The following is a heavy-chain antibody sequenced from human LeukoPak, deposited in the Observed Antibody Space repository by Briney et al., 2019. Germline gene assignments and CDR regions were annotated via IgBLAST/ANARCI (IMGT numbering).Heavy chain of an antibody. D-gene: IGHD6-13*01. V-gene: IGHV1-69*13. J-gene: IGHJ5*02. Sequence: SVKVSCKASGGTFSSYAIGWVRQAPGQGLEWMGGIIPIFGTANYAQKFQGRVTITADESTSTAYMELSSLRSEDTAVYYCARGLLAAGPSPSWFDPWGQGTLVTVSS. CDR1: GGTFSSYA. CDR3: ARGLLAAGPSPSWFDP. CDR2: IIPIFGTA.